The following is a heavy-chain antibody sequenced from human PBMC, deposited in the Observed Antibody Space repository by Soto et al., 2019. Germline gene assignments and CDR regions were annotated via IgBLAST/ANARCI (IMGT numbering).Heavy chain of an antibody. V-gene: IGHV3-48*03. CDR2: ISSSGTRI. CDR1: GFIFSNYE. Sequence: GGSLRLSCAASGFIFSNYEMTWVRQAPGKGLEWVSYISSSGTRIYYADSVKGRFTISRDNAKNSLYLQMNSLRAEDTAIYYCARDYNYGYYYWGQGTLVTVSS. D-gene: IGHD4-17*01. J-gene: IGHJ4*02. CDR3: ARDYNYGYYY.